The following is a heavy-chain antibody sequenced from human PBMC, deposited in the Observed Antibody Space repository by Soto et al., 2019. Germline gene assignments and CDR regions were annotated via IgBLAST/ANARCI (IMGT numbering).Heavy chain of an antibody. CDR2: ISSASDYS. V-gene: IGHV3-11*06. CDR1: GFSFSDYY. Sequence: GGSLRLSCLASGFSFSDYYMSWIRQAPGKGLEWIAYISSASDYSTYADSVKGRVTISRDNAKNSLYLQLNNVRPDDTALYFCARHDYSNEHWFDSWGLGTPVTVS. D-gene: IGHD4-4*01. CDR3: ARHDYSNEHWFDS. J-gene: IGHJ5*02.